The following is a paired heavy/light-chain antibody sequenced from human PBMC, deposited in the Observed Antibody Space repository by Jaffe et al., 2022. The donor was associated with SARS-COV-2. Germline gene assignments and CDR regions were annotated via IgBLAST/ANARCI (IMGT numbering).Heavy chain of an antibody. CDR2: ISASGGST. V-gene: IGHV3-23*04. CDR3: SKPEGSRNNAQSETGTTS. CDR1: GFTFSSYA. D-gene: IGHD1-1*01. Sequence: EVQLVESGGGLVQPGGSLRLSCAASGFTFSSYAMSWVRQAPGKGLEWVSTISASGGSTYYADSVRGRFTISRDNSKKTLYLQLSSLRAEDTAVYYCSKPEGSRNNAQSETGTTSGGQGTLVTVSS. J-gene: IGHJ4*02.
Light chain of an antibody. CDR3: QQYSSYPWT. Sequence: DIQMTQSPSTLSASVGDRVTITCRASQSVSSWLAWYQQKPGKAPKLLIYKASSLESGVPSRFSGSGSGTEFTLTISSLQPDDFATYYCQQYSSYPWTFGQGTKVEIK. J-gene: IGKJ1*01. V-gene: IGKV1-5*03. CDR1: QSVSSW. CDR2: KAS.